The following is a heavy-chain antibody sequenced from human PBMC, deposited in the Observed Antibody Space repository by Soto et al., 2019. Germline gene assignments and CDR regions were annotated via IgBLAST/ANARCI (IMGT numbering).Heavy chain of an antibody. J-gene: IGHJ6*02. Sequence: GGSLRLSCAASGFTVSSNYMSWVRQAPGKGLEWVSVIYIGGSTYYADSVKGRFTISRDNSKNTLYLQMNSLRAEDTAVYYCARAVERYYCMDVWGQATTVTVSS. CDR3: ARAVERYYCMDV. V-gene: IGHV3-53*01. CDR2: IYIGGST. CDR1: GFTVSSNY.